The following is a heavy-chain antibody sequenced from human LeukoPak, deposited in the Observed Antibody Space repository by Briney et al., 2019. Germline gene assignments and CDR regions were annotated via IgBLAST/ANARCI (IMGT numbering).Heavy chain of an antibody. J-gene: IGHJ4*02. D-gene: IGHD6-13*01. CDR1: GFTFSNCG. V-gene: IGHV3-33*01. CDR2: IWYDGSGK. CDR3: AREEGLRSSSWFFDY. Sequence: GGSLRLSCAASGFTFSNCGMHWVRQAPGKGLEWVAVIWYDGSGKYYADSVKGRFTISRDNSKNTLYLQVNSLRAEDTAVYYCAREEGLRSSSWFFDYWGQGTLVTVSS.